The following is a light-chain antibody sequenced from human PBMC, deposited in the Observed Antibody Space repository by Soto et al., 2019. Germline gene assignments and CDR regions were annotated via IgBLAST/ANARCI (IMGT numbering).Light chain of an antibody. CDR1: QSVSNS. CDR3: QQYGRLPNT. CDR2: DAS. Sequence: EIVLTQSPGTLSLSPGERATLSCRASQSVSNSLAWYQQKPGQAPRLHIYDASSRATGIPDRFSGSGSGTDFTLTISRLEPEDFAVYYCQQYGRLPNTFGQGTKLEIK. J-gene: IGKJ2*01. V-gene: IGKV3-20*01.